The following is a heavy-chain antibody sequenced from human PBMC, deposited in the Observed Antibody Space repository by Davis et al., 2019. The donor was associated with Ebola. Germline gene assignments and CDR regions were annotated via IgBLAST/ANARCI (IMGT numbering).Heavy chain of an antibody. CDR2: IYSGGSI. Sequence: PGGSLRLSCGVSGFTVSSNYMSWVRQAPGKGLEWVSVIYSGGSIYYADSVKGRFTISRDNSKNTLYLQMNSLRAEDTAVYYCAREGQYSSIWYFYWGQGTLVTVSS. CDR1: GFTVSSNY. V-gene: IGHV3-53*01. CDR3: AREGQYSSIWYFY. J-gene: IGHJ4*02. D-gene: IGHD6-13*01.